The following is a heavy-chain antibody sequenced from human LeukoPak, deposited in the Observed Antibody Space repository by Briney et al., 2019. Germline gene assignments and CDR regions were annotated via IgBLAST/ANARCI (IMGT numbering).Heavy chain of an antibody. J-gene: IGHJ3*01. Sequence: GASVTVSCKVSGYTFSDYYMHWVRQAPGQGLEWVGWINPNSGTSNYAQKFQDRVTMTTDTSTDTGYMELRSLRSDDTAIYYCARGYYYDSGSLTRALDFWGQGTMVTVSS. V-gene: IGHV1-2*02. D-gene: IGHD3-22*01. CDR2: INPNSGTS. CDR1: GYTFSDYY. CDR3: ARGYYYDSGSLTRALDF.